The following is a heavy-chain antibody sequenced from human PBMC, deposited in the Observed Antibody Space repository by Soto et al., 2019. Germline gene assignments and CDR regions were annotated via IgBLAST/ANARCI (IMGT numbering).Heavy chain of an antibody. D-gene: IGHD2-15*01. J-gene: IGHJ5*02. CDR3: ARAPPPLVPVVPATQSHCFDT. CDR1: GGSVSSGSYY. CDR2: IYYSGST. Sequence: PSETLSLTCTVSGGSVSSGSYYWSWIRQPPGKGLEWIGYIYYSGSTNYNPSLKSRVTISVDTSKNQFSLKLSSVTAADTAVYYCARAPPPLVPVVPATQSHCFDTWGQGTLVTVSS. V-gene: IGHV4-61*01.